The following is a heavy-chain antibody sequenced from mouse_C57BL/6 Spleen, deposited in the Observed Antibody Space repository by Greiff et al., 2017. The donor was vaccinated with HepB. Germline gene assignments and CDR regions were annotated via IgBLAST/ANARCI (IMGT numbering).Heavy chain of an antibody. CDR2: IYPGSGNT. J-gene: IGHJ1*03. D-gene: IGHD4-1*01. CDR1: GYTFTDHY. Sequence: VQLQQSGAELVRPGASVKLSCKASGYTFTDHYINWVKQRPGQGLEWIARIYPGSGNTYYNEKFKGKATLTAEKSSSTAYMQLSSLTSEDSAVYFCARLGPYWYFDVWGTGTTVTVSS. CDR3: ARLGPYWYFDV. V-gene: IGHV1-76*01.